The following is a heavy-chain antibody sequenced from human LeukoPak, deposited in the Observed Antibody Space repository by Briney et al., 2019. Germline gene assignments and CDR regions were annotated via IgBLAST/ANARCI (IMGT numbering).Heavy chain of an antibody. CDR3: ASQPGGPTP. D-gene: IGHD4-23*01. J-gene: IGHJ5*02. V-gene: IGHV4-38-2*01. Sequence: SETLSLTCAVSGFSISSGYFWAWIRQSPGKGLEWIGSIFHNGITYYNPSLKSRITISVDTSKNQFSLRLSSVNAADTAVYYCASQPGGPTPWGQGTLVTVSS. CDR2: IFHNGIT. CDR1: GFSISSGYF.